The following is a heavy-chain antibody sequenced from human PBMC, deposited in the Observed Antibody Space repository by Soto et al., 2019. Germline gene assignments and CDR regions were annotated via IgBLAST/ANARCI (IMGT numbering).Heavy chain of an antibody. CDR1: GFTFSSYW. V-gene: IGHV3-74*03. CDR3: AKDLSWGQCDY. D-gene: IGHD3-16*01. CDR2: IKTDGTVT. Sequence: EVQLVESGGGLVQPGGSLRLSCAASGFTFSSYWMHWVRQDAGKGLLWVSSIKTDGTVTQYADSVKGRFTVSRENAKNTLYLQMNSLRAEDTAVYYCAKDLSWGQCDYWGQGALVTVSS. J-gene: IGHJ4*02.